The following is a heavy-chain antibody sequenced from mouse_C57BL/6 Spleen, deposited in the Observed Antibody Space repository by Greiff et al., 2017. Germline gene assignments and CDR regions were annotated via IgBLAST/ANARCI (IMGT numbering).Heavy chain of an antibody. V-gene: IGHV1-15*01. D-gene: IGHD6-5*01. CDR1: GYTFTDYE. Sequence: VQLQQSGAELVRPGASVTLSCKASGYTFTDYEMHWVKQTPVHGLEWIGAIDPETGGTAYNQKFKGKAILTADKSSSTAYMELRSLTSEDSAVYYYTRSPYDYYAMDYWGQGTSVTVSS. J-gene: IGHJ4*01. CDR3: TRSPYDYYAMDY. CDR2: IDPETGGT.